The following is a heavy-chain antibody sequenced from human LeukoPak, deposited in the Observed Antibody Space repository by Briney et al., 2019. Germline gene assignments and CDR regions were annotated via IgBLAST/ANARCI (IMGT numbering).Heavy chain of an antibody. J-gene: IGHJ4*02. D-gene: IGHD3-22*01. V-gene: IGHV3-7*01. CDR2: IKQDGSEK. CDR3: AREPLTDSSGSYLDY. CDR1: GFTFSSYW. Sequence: GGSLRLSCAASGFTFSSYWMTWVRQAPGKGLEWVANIKQDGSEKYYVDSVKGRFTISRDNTKNSLNLQMNSLRAEDTAVYHCAREPLTDSSGSYLDYWGQGTLVTVFS.